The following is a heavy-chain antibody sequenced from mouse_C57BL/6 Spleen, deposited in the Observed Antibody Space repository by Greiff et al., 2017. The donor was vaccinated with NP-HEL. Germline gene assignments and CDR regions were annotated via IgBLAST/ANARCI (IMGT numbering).Heavy chain of an antibody. V-gene: IGHV7-3*01. Sequence: EVKLMESGGGLVQPGGSLSLSCAASGFTFTDYYMSWVRQPPGKALEWLGFIRNKANGYTTEYSASVKGRFTVARANSQSILYLQMNALRAEDSATYYCARYDLYYFDYWGQGTTLTVSS. J-gene: IGHJ2*01. CDR2: IRNKANGYTT. CDR1: GFTFTDYY. CDR3: ARYDLYYFDY.